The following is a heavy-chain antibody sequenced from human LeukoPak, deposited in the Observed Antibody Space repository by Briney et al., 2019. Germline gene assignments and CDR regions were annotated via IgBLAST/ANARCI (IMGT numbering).Heavy chain of an antibody. J-gene: IGHJ4*02. D-gene: IGHD2-21*02. CDR2: IKPDGSEK. CDR1: GFTFSNFW. Sequence: GGSLRLSWAASGFTFSNFWMGWVRRAPGRGLGGGANIKPDGSEKYYVDSVKGRFTISRDNAKNSLYLQMNSLRAEDTAIYYCTRDFGSIVVVTAIVDWGQGTLVTVSS. V-gene: IGHV3-7*01. CDR3: TRDFGSIVVVTAIVD.